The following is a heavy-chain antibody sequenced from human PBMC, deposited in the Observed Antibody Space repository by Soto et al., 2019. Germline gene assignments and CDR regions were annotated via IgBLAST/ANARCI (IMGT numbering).Heavy chain of an antibody. D-gene: IGHD2-15*01. CDR3: ARDLHAGYAARGRDAFDI. V-gene: IGHV4-4*07. Sequence: QVQLQESGPGLVKPSETLSLTCTVSGGSISSYYWSWIRQPAGKGLEWIGRIYTSGSTNYNPSLKSRVTMSVDTSKNQFSRKLSSVTAADTAVYYCARDLHAGYAARGRDAFDIWGQGTMVTVSS. CDR1: GGSISSYY. CDR2: IYTSGST. J-gene: IGHJ3*02.